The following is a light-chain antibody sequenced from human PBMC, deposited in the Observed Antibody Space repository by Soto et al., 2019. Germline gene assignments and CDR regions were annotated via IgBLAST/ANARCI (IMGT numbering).Light chain of an antibody. CDR2: LGS. Sequence: DNVMSQSQLSLPVTPGEPPPLSCRSSQSHPHSIGYDCVDWYLQKPGQSPQLLIYLGSNRASGVPDRFSGSGSGTDFTLKIRRVEAEDVGVYYCMQPLQSWTFGQGTKVDIK. CDR1: QSHPHSIGYDC. V-gene: IGKV2-28*01. J-gene: IGKJ1*01. CDR3: MQPLQSWT.